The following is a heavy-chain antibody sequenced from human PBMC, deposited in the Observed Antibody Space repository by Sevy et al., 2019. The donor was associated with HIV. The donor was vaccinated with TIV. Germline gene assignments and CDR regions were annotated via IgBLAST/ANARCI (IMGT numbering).Heavy chain of an antibody. CDR1: AFTFSSYA. V-gene: IGHV3-23*01. CDR3: AKGQLERRFYYGMDV. Sequence: GGSLRLSCAASAFTFSSYAMSWVRQAPGKGLEWVSAISGSGGSTYYADSVKGRFTISRDNSKNTLYLQMNSLRAEDTAVYYCAKGQLERRFYYGMDVWGQGTTVTVSS. D-gene: IGHD1-1*01. CDR2: ISGSGGST. J-gene: IGHJ6*02.